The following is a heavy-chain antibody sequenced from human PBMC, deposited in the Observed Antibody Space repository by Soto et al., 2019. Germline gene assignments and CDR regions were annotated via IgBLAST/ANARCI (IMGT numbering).Heavy chain of an antibody. D-gene: IGHD3-3*01. CDR2: IKQDGSEK. V-gene: IGHV3-7*01. Sequence: GGSLRLSCAASGFTFSSYWMSWVRQAPGKGLEWVANIKQDGSEKYYVDSVKGRFTISRDNAKNSMYLQMNSLRAEDTAVYYCAREAPDRDYDFWSGYQYYFDYGGQGTLVTVSS. CDR3: AREAPDRDYDFWSGYQYYFDY. J-gene: IGHJ4*02. CDR1: GFTFSSYW.